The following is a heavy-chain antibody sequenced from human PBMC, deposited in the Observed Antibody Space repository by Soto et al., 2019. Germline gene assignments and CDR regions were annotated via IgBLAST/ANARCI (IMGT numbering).Heavy chain of an antibody. CDR2: ISYDGSNK. Sequence: QVQLVESGGGVVQPGRSLRLSCAASGFTFSSYAMLWVRQAPGKGLEWVAVISYDGSNKYYADSVKGRFTISRDNSKNTLYLQMNRLRAEDTAVYYCARAPGGTHSYYYGMDVWGQGTTVTGAS. CDR1: GFTFSSYA. J-gene: IGHJ6*02. CDR3: ARAPGGTHSYYYGMDV. D-gene: IGHD1-1*01. V-gene: IGHV3-30-3*01.